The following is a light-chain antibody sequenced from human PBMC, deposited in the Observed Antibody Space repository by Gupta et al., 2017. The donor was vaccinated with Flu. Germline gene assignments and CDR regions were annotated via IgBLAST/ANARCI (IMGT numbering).Light chain of an antibody. J-gene: IGLJ2*01. CDR1: SSDVGGYNY. CDR2: EVS. Sequence: QSALTQPASGSGSPGQSITISCTGTSSDVGGYNYVSWYQQHPGKAPKLMIYEVSNRPSGVSNRFSGSKSGNTASLTISGLQAEDEADYYCSSYTSSSKVFGGGTKLTVL. CDR3: SSYTSSSKV. V-gene: IGLV2-14*01.